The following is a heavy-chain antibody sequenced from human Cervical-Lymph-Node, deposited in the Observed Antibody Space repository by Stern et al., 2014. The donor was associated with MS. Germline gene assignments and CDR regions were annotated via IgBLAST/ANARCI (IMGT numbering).Heavy chain of an antibody. Sequence: VQLVESGGGMVQPGRSLRLSCEASGFKFDDFAMHWVRQAPGKGLEWVSGLGWNSEGRGYADSVQGRFTISRDNAKSSLYLQMNSLGADDTVLYYCAKADDYAAGIDAWGQGTLVVVSS. CDR1: GFKFDDFA. CDR2: LGWNSEGR. V-gene: IGHV3-9*01. D-gene: IGHD3-16*01. CDR3: AKADDYAAGIDA. J-gene: IGHJ5*02.